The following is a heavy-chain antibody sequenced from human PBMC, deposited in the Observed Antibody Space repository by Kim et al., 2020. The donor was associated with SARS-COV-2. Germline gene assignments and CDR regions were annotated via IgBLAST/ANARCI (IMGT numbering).Heavy chain of an antibody. CDR1: GGSFSGYY. J-gene: IGHJ6*02. D-gene: IGHD6-19*01. V-gene: IGHV4-34*01. Sequence: SETLSLTCAVYGGSFSGYYWSWIRQPPGKGLEWIGEINHSGSTNYNPSLKSRVTISVDTSKNQFSLKLSSVTAADTAVYYCARGLTGTYSSGWYVGYYYYGMDVWGQGTTVTVSS. CDR3: ARGLTGTYSSGWYVGYYYYGMDV. CDR2: INHSGST.